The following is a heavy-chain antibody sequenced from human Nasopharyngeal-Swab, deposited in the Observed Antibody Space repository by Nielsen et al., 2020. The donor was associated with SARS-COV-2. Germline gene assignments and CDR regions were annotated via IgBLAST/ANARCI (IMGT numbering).Heavy chain of an antibody. D-gene: IGHD5-12*01. V-gene: IGHV3-11*04. CDR2: ISTSGSST. CDR3: ARDSVATIGDYYYYYGMDV. Sequence: GESLKISCAASGFTFSDYYMAWIRQAPGKGPEWVSYISTSGSSTDSADSVKGRFTISRDNANNLLYLQMNSLRAEDTAVYYCARDSVATIGDYYYYYGMDVWGQGTTVTVSS. CDR1: GFTFSDYY. J-gene: IGHJ6*02.